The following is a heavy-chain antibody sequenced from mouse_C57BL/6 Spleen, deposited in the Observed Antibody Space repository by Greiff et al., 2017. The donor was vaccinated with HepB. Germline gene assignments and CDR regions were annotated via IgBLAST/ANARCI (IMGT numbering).Heavy chain of an antibody. J-gene: IGHJ2*01. V-gene: IGHV1-15*01. CDR1: GYTFTDYE. CDR2: IDPETGGT. D-gene: IGHD1-1*01. CDR3: TRSSYYGSSLYYFDY. Sequence: VQLQQSGAELVRPGASVTLSCKASGYTFTDYEMHWVKQTPVHGLEWIGAIDPETGGTAYNQKFKGKAILTADKSSSTAYMELRSLTSEDSAVYYCTRSSYYGSSLYYFDYWGQGTTLTVSS.